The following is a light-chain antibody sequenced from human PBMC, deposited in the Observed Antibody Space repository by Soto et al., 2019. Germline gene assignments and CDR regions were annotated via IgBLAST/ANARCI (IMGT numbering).Light chain of an antibody. V-gene: IGKV1-39*01. CDR3: QQSSSAPFN. J-gene: IGKJ2*01. Sequence: DIQMTQSPFSLAASVGDRVTITCRTSQTINTYLNWYQQQPGKAPKLLIYAAYNLQSGVPSRFSGSGSGTDFTLTITSLQPEDFAAYFCQQSSSAPFNFGPGTQLQIK. CDR1: QTINTY. CDR2: AAY.